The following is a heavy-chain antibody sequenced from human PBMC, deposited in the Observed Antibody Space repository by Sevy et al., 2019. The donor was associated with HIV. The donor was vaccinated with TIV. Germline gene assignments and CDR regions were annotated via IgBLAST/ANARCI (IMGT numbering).Heavy chain of an antibody. CDR2: IYGTGGVT. V-gene: IGHV3-23*01. Sequence: GGSLRHSCKPSGFTFANYAMNWVRQAPGKGLEWVSTIYGTGGVTYYADSVKGRFTISRDNSKNTLYLQMNSLRTEDTAIYYCAGARFDSSGSFDAFDIWGQGTMVTVSS. D-gene: IGHD3-22*01. CDR3: AGARFDSSGSFDAFDI. J-gene: IGHJ3*02. CDR1: GFTFANYA.